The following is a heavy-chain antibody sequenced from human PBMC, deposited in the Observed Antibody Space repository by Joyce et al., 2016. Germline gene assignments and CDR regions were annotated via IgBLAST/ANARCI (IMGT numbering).Heavy chain of an antibody. CDR2: ISFEGSNK. J-gene: IGHJ6*02. D-gene: IGHD5-18*01. V-gene: IGHV3-30-3*01. CDR3: ARGGPAPNTAMANYYYGMDV. Sequence: QVQLVESGGGVVQPGRSLRLSCAASGFTFGDYAMHWVRQAPGKGLEWVAVISFEGSNKYYADSVKGRLTISRDNSKNTLYLQMNSLRADDTAVYYCARGGPAPNTAMANYYYGMDVWGQGTTVAVSS. CDR1: GFTFGDYA.